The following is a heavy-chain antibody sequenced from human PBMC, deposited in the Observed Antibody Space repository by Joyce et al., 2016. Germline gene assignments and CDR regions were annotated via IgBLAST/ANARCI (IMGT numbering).Heavy chain of an antibody. J-gene: IGHJ4*02. CDR1: RYTFTKYA. V-gene: IGHV3-30*01. CDR3: VRDYDTSGYSGGFDY. D-gene: IGHD3-22*01. CDR2: TSYDGHNN. Sequence: QVQLVESGGGVVQPGRSLRLSCEASRYTFTKYAMHWVRQAPGRGLEWVAVTSYDGHNNFYADSVRGRFTISRDNSENTVHLQMNSLRPDDTAVYYCVRDYDTSGYSGGFDYWGQGTLVTVSS.